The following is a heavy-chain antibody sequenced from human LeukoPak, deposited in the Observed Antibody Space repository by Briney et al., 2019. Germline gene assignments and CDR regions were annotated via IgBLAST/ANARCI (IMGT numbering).Heavy chain of an antibody. CDR2: IGVAANT. D-gene: IGHD1-26*01. Sequence: GGSLRLSCAASGFTFSSYDMHWVRQATGKGLEWVSAIGVAANTFYSGSVKGRFIISRENAKNSLYLLMSSLRAEDTAVYYCARQNTPHGNFDYWGQGTLVTVSS. J-gene: IGHJ4*02. CDR3: ARQNTPHGNFDY. CDR1: GFTFSSYD. V-gene: IGHV3-13*01.